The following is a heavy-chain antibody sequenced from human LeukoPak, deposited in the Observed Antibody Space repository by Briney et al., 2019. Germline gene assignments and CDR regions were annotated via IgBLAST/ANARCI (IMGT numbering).Heavy chain of an antibody. D-gene: IGHD2-15*01. CDR1: GASISNSDYY. V-gene: IGHV4-31*03. J-gene: IGHJ4*02. CDR2: IYYSGST. Sequence: SQTLSLTCTVSGASISNSDYYWSWIRQHPGQGLEWIGYIYYSGSTYYNPSLKSRVSISVDTSKNQFSLKLSSVTAADTAVYYCARVGSCSGGSCYYRLFDYWGQGTLVTVSS. CDR3: ARVGSCSGGSCYYRLFDY.